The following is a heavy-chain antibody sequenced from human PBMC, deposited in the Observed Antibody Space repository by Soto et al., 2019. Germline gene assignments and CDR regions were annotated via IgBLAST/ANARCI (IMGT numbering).Heavy chain of an antibody. CDR2: IIPIFGTA. D-gene: IGHD1-1*01. CDR1: GGTFSSYA. J-gene: IGHJ5*02. CDR3: ARTGTGTTVGDNWFDP. V-gene: IGHV1-69*12. Sequence: QVQLVQSGAEVKKPGSSVKVSCKASGGTFSSYAISWVRQAPGQGLEWMGGIIPIFGTANYAQKFQGRVTSTADESTSTAYMELSSLRSEDTAVYYCARTGTGTTVGDNWFDPWGQGTLVTVSS.